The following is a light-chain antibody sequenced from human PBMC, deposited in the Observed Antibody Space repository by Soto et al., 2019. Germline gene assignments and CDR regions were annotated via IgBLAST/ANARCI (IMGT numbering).Light chain of an antibody. Sequence: QSALTQPVSVSGSPGQSITISCTGTSSDIGTYNYVFWYQQHPGKAPKLMIYGVSNRPSGIPNRFSGSKSGNTASLTISGLQAEDEADYYCNSYTTTSPVVFGGGTKLTVL. CDR3: NSYTTTSPVV. CDR2: GVS. CDR1: SSDIGTYNY. J-gene: IGLJ3*02. V-gene: IGLV2-14*01.